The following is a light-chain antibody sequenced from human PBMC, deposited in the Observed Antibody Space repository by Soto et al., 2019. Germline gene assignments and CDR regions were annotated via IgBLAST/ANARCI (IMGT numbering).Light chain of an antibody. V-gene: IGKV1-5*01. CDR3: QQYNVYPWT. CDR2: NAS. CDR1: QSIKTW. J-gene: IGKJ1*01. Sequence: DIQMTQSPSTLSASIGDRVTITCRASQSIKTWLAWYQQDPGKAPKVLIFNASTLESGVPSRFSGSGSGTEFTLSIGSLHPDDLATDYCQQYNVYPWTFGQGTRVEIK.